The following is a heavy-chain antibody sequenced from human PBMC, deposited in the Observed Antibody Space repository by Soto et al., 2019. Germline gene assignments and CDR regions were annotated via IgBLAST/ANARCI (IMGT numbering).Heavy chain of an antibody. D-gene: IGHD3-9*01. J-gene: IGHJ1*01. V-gene: IGHV3-23*01. CDR1: GFTFIDYA. CDR3: AKPDHEMLTDYDLFDY. Sequence: PGGDLRLPCVASGFTFIDYAMSGVRQAPGKGLQWVSAIRDSGGSTYYADSVKGRFTISRDNSKSTLFLQMDSLNADDTALYYCAKPDHEMLTDYDLFDYCAQG. CDR2: IRDSGGST.